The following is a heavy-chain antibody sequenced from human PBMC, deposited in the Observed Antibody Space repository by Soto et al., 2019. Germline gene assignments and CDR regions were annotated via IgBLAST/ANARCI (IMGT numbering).Heavy chain of an antibody. V-gene: IGHV4-31*03. Sequence: SETLSLTCTVSGGSISSGGYYWSWIRQHPGKGLEWIGYIYYSGSTYYNPSLKSRVTISVDTSKNQFSLKLSSVTAADTAVYYCARGPRAPSSTHYWGPALLVTV. CDR1: GGSISSGGYY. D-gene: IGHD2-15*01. J-gene: IGHJ4*02. CDR3: ARGPRAPSSTHY. CDR2: IYYSGST.